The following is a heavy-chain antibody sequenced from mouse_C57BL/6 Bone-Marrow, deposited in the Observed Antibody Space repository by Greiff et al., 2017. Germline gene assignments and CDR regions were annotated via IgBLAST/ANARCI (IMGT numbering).Heavy chain of an antibody. Sequence: QVQLQQSGAELVKPGASVKMSCKASGYTFTTYPIEWMKQNHGKSLEWIGNFHPYNDDTKYNEKFKGKATLTVEKSSSTVYLELSRLTSDDSAVYYCARGPPYYYGSSYWYFDVWGTGTTVTVSS. CDR2: FHPYNDDT. J-gene: IGHJ1*03. CDR3: ARGPPYYYGSSYWYFDV. CDR1: GYTFTTYP. D-gene: IGHD1-1*01. V-gene: IGHV1-47*01.